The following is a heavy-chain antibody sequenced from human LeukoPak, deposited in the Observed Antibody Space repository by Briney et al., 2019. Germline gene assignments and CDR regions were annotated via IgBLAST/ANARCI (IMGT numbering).Heavy chain of an antibody. D-gene: IGHD4-17*01. CDR1: VGSITNYD. J-gene: IGHJ4*02. V-gene: IGHV4-59*01. CDR3: ARGYGDFRVEGRYFHS. CDR2: VHYSGTA. Sequence: SETLSLTCTVSVGSITNYDWSWVRQPPGKGLEFIGHVHYSGTANYNPSLRSRVTISIDTSKKHFFLKLESVTAADTAVYYCARGYGDFRVEGRYFHSWGQGTLVTVSS.